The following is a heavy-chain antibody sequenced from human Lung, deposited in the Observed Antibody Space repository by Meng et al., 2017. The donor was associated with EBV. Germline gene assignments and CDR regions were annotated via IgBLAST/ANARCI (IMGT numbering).Heavy chain of an antibody. D-gene: IGHD3-10*01. Sequence: QRRLTGVGPGLGVPSGALSLPCACSGGSISSSNRWIWVRQPPGKGLEWIGEIYHSGSTNYNPSLKSRVTISVDKSKNQFSLKLSSVTAADTGVYYCARKAVLLWFGDTGGYFDYWGQGTLVTVSS. CDR2: IYHSGST. CDR3: ARKAVLLWFGDTGGYFDY. CDR1: GGSISSSNR. V-gene: IGHV4-4*02. J-gene: IGHJ4*02.